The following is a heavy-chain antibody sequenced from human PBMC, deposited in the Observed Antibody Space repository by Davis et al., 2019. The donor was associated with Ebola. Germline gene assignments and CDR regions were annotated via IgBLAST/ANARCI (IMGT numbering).Heavy chain of an antibody. CDR2: ISGSGGST. J-gene: IGHJ3*02. Sequence: GGSLRLSCAASRFTFSSYAMSWVRQAPGKGLEWVSAISGSGGSTYYGDSVKGRFSVSRDNSKNMLYLQMNSLRAEDTAIYYCARGAYGDYIVKAFDIWGQGTMVTVSS. V-gene: IGHV3-23*01. CDR1: RFTFSSYA. CDR3: ARGAYGDYIVKAFDI. D-gene: IGHD4-17*01.